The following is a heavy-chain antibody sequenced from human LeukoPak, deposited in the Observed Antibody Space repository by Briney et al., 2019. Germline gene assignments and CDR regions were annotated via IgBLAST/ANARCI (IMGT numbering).Heavy chain of an antibody. V-gene: IGHV4-34*01. Sequence: SETLSLTCAVYGGSFSGYYWSWIRQPPGKGLEWIGEINLSGSTNYNPSLKSRVTISVDTSKNKFSLRMSSVTAPDTAVCYCAGVGLSGHRAAGTFFWGQGTMVTVSS. CDR1: GGSFSGYY. CDR2: INLSGST. D-gene: IGHD6-13*01. J-gene: IGHJ4*02. CDR3: AGVGLSGHRAAGTFF.